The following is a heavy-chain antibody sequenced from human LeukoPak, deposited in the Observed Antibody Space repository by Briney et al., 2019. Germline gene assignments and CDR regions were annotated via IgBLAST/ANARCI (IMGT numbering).Heavy chain of an antibody. V-gene: IGHV3-74*01. CDR3: AKDRNYYDSSGPIDY. J-gene: IGHJ4*02. Sequence: GGSLRLSCAASGFTFSSYWMHWVRQAPGKGLVWVSRINSDGSSTSYADSVKGRFTISRDNAKNTLYLQMNSLRAEDTAVYYCAKDRNYYDSSGPIDYWGQGTLVTVSS. CDR2: INSDGSST. CDR1: GFTFSSYW. D-gene: IGHD3-22*01.